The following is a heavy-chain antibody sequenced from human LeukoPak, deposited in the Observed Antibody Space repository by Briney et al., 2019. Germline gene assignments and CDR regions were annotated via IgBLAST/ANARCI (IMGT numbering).Heavy chain of an antibody. CDR2: IYYSGST. V-gene: IGHV4-59*01. CDR1: GGSISSYY. Sequence: SETLSLTCTVSGGSISSYYWSWIRQPPGKGLEWIGYIYYSGSTNYNPSLKSRVTISVDTSKNQFSLKLSSVTAADTAAYYCARLRSLGYCSGGSCYADYWGQGTLVTVSS. D-gene: IGHD2-15*01. J-gene: IGHJ4*02. CDR3: ARLRSLGYCSGGSCYADY.